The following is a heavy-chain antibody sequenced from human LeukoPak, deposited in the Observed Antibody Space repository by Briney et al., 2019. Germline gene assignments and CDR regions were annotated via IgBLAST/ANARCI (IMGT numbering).Heavy chain of an antibody. J-gene: IGHJ5*02. V-gene: IGHV4-59*01. CDR2: IYYSGST. D-gene: IGHD6-19*01. Sequence: TSETLSLTCTVSGGSISSYYWSWIRQPPGKGLERIGYIYYSGSTNYNPSLKSRVTISVDTSKNQFSLKLSSVTAADTAVYYCARSPPSVAGYNWFDPWGQGTLVTVSS. CDR3: ARSPPSVAGYNWFDP. CDR1: GGSISSYY.